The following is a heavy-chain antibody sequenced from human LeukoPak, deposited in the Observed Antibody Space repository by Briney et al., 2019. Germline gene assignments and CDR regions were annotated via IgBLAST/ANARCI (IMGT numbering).Heavy chain of an antibody. CDR3: AKDPNGDYIGAFDM. CDR2: ISGSGDRT. CDR1: GITASSYA. J-gene: IGHJ3*02. V-gene: IGHV3-23*01. D-gene: IGHD4-17*01. Sequence: GGALRLSCAASGITASSYAMTWVRPAPGKGPGWVSSISGSGDRTMYADSVKGRFTISRDNFRNTLYLQKNSLRAEDTAVYHCAKDPNGDYIGAFDMWGQGTMVSVSS.